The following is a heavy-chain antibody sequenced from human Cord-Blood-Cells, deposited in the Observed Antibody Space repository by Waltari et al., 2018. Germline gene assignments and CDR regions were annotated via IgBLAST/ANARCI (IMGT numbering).Heavy chain of an antibody. J-gene: IGHJ4*02. CDR3: ATEGSGYSGYDKKGALDY. Sequence: QLQLQESGPGLVKPSETLSLTCTVSGGSISSSSYYWGWIRQPPGNGLEWIGSIYYSGRTYYHPSLKRRGAISVDTSKNQFYLKLSSVTAADTAVYDCATEGSGYSGYDKKGALDYWGQGTLVTVSS. V-gene: IGHV4-39*01. CDR2: IYYSGRT. D-gene: IGHD5-12*01. CDR1: GGSISSSSYY.